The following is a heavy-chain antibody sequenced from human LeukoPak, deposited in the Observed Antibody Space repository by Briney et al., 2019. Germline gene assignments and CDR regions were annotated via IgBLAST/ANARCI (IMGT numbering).Heavy chain of an antibody. CDR3: AKERSWEIDY. CDR1: GFTFNSYA. J-gene: IGHJ4*02. D-gene: IGHD1-26*01. CDR2: ISGSGGTT. V-gene: IGHV3-23*01. Sequence: PGGSLRLSCAASGFTFNSYAMNWVRQAPGKGLEWVSAISGSGGTTYYADSVKGRFTISRDNSKNTLYLQMNSLRAEDTAVYYCAKERSWEIDYWGQGTLVTVSS.